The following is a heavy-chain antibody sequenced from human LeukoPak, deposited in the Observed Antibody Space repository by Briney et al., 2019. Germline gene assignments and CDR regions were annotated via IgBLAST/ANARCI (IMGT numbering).Heavy chain of an antibody. Sequence: SETLSLTCAVYGGSFSGYYWGWIRQPPGKGLEWIGEINHSGSTNYNPSLKSRVTISVDTSKNQFSLKLSSVTAADTAVYYCARKRSRGYHYYYYYMVVWGKGATVTVSS. D-gene: IGHD3-22*01. CDR2: INHSGST. V-gene: IGHV4-34*01. J-gene: IGHJ6*03. CDR3: ARKRSRGYHYYYYYMVV. CDR1: GGSFSGYY.